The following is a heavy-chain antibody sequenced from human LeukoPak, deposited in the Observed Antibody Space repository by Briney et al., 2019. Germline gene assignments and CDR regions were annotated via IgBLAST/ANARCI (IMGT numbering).Heavy chain of an antibody. V-gene: IGHV6-1*01. CDR1: GDSVSSNSAA. J-gene: IGHJ3*02. D-gene: IGHD3-3*01. Sequence: PQTLSLSCALSGDSVSSNSAAWNWIRQSPSRGPEWLGRTYYRSKWYNDYAVSVKSRITINPDTSKNQFSLQLNSVTPEDTAVYYCARESGMPSAFDIWGQGTMVTVSS. CDR3: ARESGMPSAFDI. CDR2: TYYRSKWYN.